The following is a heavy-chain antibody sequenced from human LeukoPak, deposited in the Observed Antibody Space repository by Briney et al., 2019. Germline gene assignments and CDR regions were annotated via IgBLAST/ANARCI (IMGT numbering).Heavy chain of an antibody. CDR2: IKQDGSEK. J-gene: IGHJ6*03. CDR3: ARAGYCSSTSCYYYYYMDV. V-gene: IGHV3-7*01. CDR1: GFTFRRYW. D-gene: IGHD2-2*01. Sequence: PGGSLRLSCAASGFTFRRYWMSWVRQAPGKGLEWVANIKQDGSEKYYVDSVKGRFTISRDNAKNSLYLQMNSLRAEDTAVYYCARAGYCSSTSCYYYYYMDVWGKGTTVTVSS.